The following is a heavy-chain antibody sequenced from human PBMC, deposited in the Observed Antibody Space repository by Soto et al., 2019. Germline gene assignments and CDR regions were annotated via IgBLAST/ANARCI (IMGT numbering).Heavy chain of an antibody. V-gene: IGHV3-23*01. CDR2: ISGSGGDT. Sequence: GGSLRLSCAASGFTFSSYAMSWVRQAPGKELEWVSAISGSGGDTYYADSVQGRFTISRDNSKNTLYLQMSSLRAEDTAVYYCAKHYCGSSTTCFDAFDFWGQGTMVTVSS. D-gene: IGHD2-2*01. CDR3: AKHYCGSSTTCFDAFDF. J-gene: IGHJ3*01. CDR1: GFTFSSYA.